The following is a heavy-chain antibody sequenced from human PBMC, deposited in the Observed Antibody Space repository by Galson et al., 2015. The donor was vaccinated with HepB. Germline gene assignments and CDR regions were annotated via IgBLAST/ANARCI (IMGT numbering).Heavy chain of an antibody. Sequence: TLSLTCTVSGGSITSSYWSWIRQPPGKGLEWVGFTYYTGNVHYNPSLSSRVTISIGTSKNQFSLRLTSVTAADTAVYYCAKGGDSGILVHAFDIWGQGTMVAVSS. CDR1: GGSITSSY. D-gene: IGHD2-21*02. J-gene: IGHJ3*02. V-gene: IGHV4-59*01. CDR3: AKGGDSGILVHAFDI. CDR2: TYYTGNV.